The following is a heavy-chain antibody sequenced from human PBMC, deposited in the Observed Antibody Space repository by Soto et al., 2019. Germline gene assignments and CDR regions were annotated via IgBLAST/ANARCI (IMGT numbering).Heavy chain of an antibody. CDR3: ARPAYCGGDCYYYFDN. V-gene: IGHV1-2*02. CDR2: INANSGGS. Sequence: GASVKVSCKTSGYTFTDYYMHWLRQAPGQGLEWLGWINANSGGSVYAQQFQGRVTMTRDTSISTAYMELSGLTSDDTAVYYCARPAYCGGDCYYYFDNWGQGTLVTVSS. CDR1: GYTFTDYY. J-gene: IGHJ4*02. D-gene: IGHD2-21*02.